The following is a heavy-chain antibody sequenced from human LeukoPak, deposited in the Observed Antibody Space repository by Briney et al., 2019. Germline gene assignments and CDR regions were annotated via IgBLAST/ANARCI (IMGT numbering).Heavy chain of an antibody. V-gene: IGHV4-30-4*01. CDR3: ARDLSSSGSSHDAFDI. J-gene: IGHJ3*02. D-gene: IGHD3-22*01. CDR1: GGSISSGDYY. Sequence: PSETLSLTCTVSGGSISSGDYYWSWIRQPPGKGLEWIGYIYYSGSTYYNPSLKSRVTISVDTSKNQFSLKLSSVTAADTAVYYCARDLSSSGSSHDAFDIWGQGIMVTVSS. CDR2: IYYSGST.